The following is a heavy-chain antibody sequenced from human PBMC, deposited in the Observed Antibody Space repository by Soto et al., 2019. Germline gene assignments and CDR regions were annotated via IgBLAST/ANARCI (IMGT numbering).Heavy chain of an antibody. CDR3: AYCADWVFDY. V-gene: IGHV2-5*02. D-gene: IGHD3-9*01. CDR1: GFSLSTSGVG. CDR2: IYWDADK. Sequence: QITLKESGPTLVKPTQTLTLTCTFSGFSLSTSGVGVGWIRQPPGKALEWLALIYWDADKRYRPSLKSRLTIIXDTSRNQVVLTMTNMDPVDTATYYCAYCADWVFDYWGQGIVVTVSS. J-gene: IGHJ4*02.